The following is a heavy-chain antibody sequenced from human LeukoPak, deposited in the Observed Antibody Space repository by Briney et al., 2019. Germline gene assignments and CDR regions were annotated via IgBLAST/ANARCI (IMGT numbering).Heavy chain of an antibody. V-gene: IGHV4-59*01. CDR3: ARGWYFDL. CDR2: IYSSGST. Sequence: PSETLSLTCTVSAGSISSYYCSWIRQPPGKGLEWIGYIYSSGSTNYNPSLKSRVTISVDTSKNQFSLKLSSVTAADTAVYYCARGWYFDLWGRGTLVTVSS. CDR1: AGSISSYY. J-gene: IGHJ2*01.